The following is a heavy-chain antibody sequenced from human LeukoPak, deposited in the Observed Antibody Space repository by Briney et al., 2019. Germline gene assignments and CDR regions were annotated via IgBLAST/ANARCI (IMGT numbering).Heavy chain of an antibody. CDR3: TTGTWIQLWLADY. D-gene: IGHD5-18*01. J-gene: IGHJ4*02. Sequence: GSLRLSCAASGFTFSNACMSWVRQAPGKGLEWVGHVKTKTDGGTTDYAAPVKGRFTISRDDSKNTLYLQMNSLKTEDTAVYYCTTGTWIQLWLADYWGQGTLVTVSS. V-gene: IGHV3-15*01. CDR2: VKTKTDGGTT. CDR1: GFTFSNAC.